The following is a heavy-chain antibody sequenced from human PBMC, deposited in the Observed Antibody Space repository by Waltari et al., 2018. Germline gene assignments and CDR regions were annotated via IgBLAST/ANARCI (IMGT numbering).Heavy chain of an antibody. J-gene: IGHJ4*02. CDR3: ARGGIQLYY. V-gene: IGHV4-34*01. Sequence: QVQLQQWGAGLLKPSETRSLTCTAYGGSFSGYYWSWIRQPPGKGLEWIGEINHSGSTNYNPSLKSRVTISVDTSKNQFSLKLRSVTAADTAVYYCARGGIQLYYWGQGTLVTVSS. D-gene: IGHD5-18*01. CDR1: GGSFSGYY. CDR2: INHSGST.